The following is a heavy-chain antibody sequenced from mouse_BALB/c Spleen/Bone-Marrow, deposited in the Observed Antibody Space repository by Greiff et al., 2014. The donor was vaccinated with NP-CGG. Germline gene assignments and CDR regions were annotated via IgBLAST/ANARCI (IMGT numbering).Heavy chain of an antibody. V-gene: IGHV14-3*02. Sequence: EVQLQQSGAELVKPGASVKLSCTASGFNIKDTYTHWAKQRPEQGLEWIGRIDPANGNTKYDPKFQGKATITADTSSNTAYLQLSSLTSEDTAVYYCAIYYYGSSGFAYWGQGALVTVSA. CDR3: AIYYYGSSGFAY. D-gene: IGHD1-1*01. CDR1: GFNIKDTY. J-gene: IGHJ3*01. CDR2: IDPANGNT.